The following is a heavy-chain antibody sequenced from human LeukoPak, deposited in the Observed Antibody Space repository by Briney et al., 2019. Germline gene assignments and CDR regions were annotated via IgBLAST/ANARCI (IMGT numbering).Heavy chain of an antibody. CDR2: INHSGST. Sequence: PSETLSLTCAVYGGSFSGYYWTWIRQPPGKGLEWIGGINHSGSTNYNPSLKSPVTMSVDTSKNQFSLKLSSVTAADTAVYYCGRNGPRSGYDLGHFDYLGQGTLVTASS. CDR1: GGSFSGYY. D-gene: IGHD5-12*01. V-gene: IGHV4-34*01. J-gene: IGHJ4*02. CDR3: GRNGPRSGYDLGHFDY.